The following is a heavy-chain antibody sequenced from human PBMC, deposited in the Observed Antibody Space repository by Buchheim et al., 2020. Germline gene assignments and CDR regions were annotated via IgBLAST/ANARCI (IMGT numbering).Heavy chain of an antibody. J-gene: IGHJ4*02. Sequence: QVQLVESGGGVVQPGRSLRLPCAASGFTFSSYGMHWVRQAPGKGLEWVAVIWYDGSNKYYADSVKGRFTIPRDNSKNTLYLQMNSLRAEDTAVYYCARDSYGDYHFDYWGQGTL. CDR1: GFTFSSYG. V-gene: IGHV3-33*01. D-gene: IGHD4-17*01. CDR3: ARDSYGDYHFDY. CDR2: IWYDGSNK.